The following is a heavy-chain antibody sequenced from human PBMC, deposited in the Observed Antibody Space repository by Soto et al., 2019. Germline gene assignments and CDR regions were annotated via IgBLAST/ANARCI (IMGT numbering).Heavy chain of an antibody. D-gene: IGHD5-18*01. J-gene: IGHJ2*01. CDR1: GFTFNNYA. Sequence: GGSLRLSCAASGFTFNNYAMHWVRQAPGKGLEWVALISYDGSNKYYADSVKGRFTISRDNSKNTLYLQMNSLRAEDTAVYYCARDPLWGTAMVLWYFDLWGRGTLVTAPQ. CDR3: ARDPLWGTAMVLWYFDL. CDR2: ISYDGSNK. V-gene: IGHV3-30-3*01.